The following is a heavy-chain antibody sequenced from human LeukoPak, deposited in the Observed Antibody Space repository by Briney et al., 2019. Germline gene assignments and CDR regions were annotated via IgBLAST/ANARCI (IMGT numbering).Heavy chain of an antibody. CDR1: GYTFTGYY. V-gene: IGHV1-2*02. J-gene: IGHJ4*02. Sequence: ASVKVSCKASGYTFTGYYMHWVRQAPGQGLEWMGWINPNSGGTNYAQKFQGRVTMTRDTSISTAYMELSRLRSDDTAVYYCARALYSNYLFDYWGQGTLVTVSS. D-gene: IGHD4-11*01. CDR3: ARALYSNYLFDY. CDR2: INPNSGGT.